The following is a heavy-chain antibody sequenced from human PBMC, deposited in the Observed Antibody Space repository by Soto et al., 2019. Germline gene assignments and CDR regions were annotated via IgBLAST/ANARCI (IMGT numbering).Heavy chain of an antibody. V-gene: IGHV3-73*02. D-gene: IGHD5-18*01. Sequence: EVQLVESGGGLVQPGGSLKLSCAASGFTFSDSAMHWVRQASGKGLEWVGRIRSKVNTYATAYAASVKGRFTISRDDSMNTAYLQMNSLKTEDTAAYYCTRRRDWTAMDPLDYWGQGTLVTVSS. J-gene: IGHJ4*02. CDR1: GFTFSDSA. CDR3: TRRRDWTAMDPLDY. CDR2: IRSKVNTYAT.